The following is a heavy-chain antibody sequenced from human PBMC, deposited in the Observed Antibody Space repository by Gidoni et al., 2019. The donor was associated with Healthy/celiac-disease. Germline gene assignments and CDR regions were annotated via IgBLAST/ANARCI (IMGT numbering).Heavy chain of an antibody. CDR2: IDWDDDK. CDR3: ARGDLWFGEFDP. CDR1: GFSLSTSGMC. V-gene: IGHV2-70*15. Sequence: QVTLRESGPALVKPTQTLTLTCTFSGFSLSTSGMCVSWIRQPPGKALEWLARIDWDDDKYYSTSLKTRLTISKETSKNQGVLKMTNMDPVDTAKYYCARGDLWFGEFDPWGQGTLVTVSS. J-gene: IGHJ5*02. D-gene: IGHD3-10*01.